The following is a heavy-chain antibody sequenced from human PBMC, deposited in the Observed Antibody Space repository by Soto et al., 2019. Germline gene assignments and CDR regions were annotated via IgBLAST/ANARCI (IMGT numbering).Heavy chain of an antibody. CDR3: ARAGPRAVPPATYGMDV. CDR2: IYYSGST. V-gene: IGHV4-59*01. J-gene: IGHJ6*02. CDR1: GGSISSYY. Sequence: SETLSLTCTVSGGSISSYYWSWIRQPPGKGLEWIGYIYYSGSTNYNPSLQSRVTISVDTSKNQFSLNLSSLTAADTAVYYCARAGPRAVPPATYGMDVWGQGTTVTVSS. D-gene: IGHD2-2*01.